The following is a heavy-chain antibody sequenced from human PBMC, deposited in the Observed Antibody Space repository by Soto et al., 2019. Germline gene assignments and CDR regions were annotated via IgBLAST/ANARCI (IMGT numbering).Heavy chain of an antibody. Sequence: ASVKVSCKASGYSFTTYYMHWVRQAPGQGLEWMGKIKSSGGTTTYAQKFQDRVTITADESTSTAYMEVSSLRSEDTAVYYCARGDSRGYYMDVWGQGTTVTVSS. J-gene: IGHJ6*03. D-gene: IGHD3-10*01. V-gene: IGHV1-46*01. CDR3: ARGDSRGYYMDV. CDR2: IKSSGGTT. CDR1: GYSFTTYY.